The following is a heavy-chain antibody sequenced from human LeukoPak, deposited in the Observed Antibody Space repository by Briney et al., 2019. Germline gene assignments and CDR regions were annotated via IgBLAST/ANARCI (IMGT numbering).Heavy chain of an antibody. CDR2: IWYDGSNK. Sequence: PGGSLRLSCAASGFTFSSYGMHWVRQAPGKGLEWVAVIWYDGSNKYYADSVKGRFTISRDNSKNTLYLQMNSLRSEDTAVYYCARERFSGSYYPLNYWGQGTLVTVSS. CDR3: ARERFSGSYYPLNY. V-gene: IGHV3-33*01. J-gene: IGHJ4*02. D-gene: IGHD1-26*01. CDR1: GFTFSSYG.